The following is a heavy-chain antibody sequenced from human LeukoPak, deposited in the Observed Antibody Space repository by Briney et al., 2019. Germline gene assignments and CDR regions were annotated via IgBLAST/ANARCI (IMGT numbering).Heavy chain of an antibody. Sequence: GGSLRLSCAASGFTFSSYSMNWVRQAPGKGLEWVSSISSSSSYIYYADSVKGRFTISRDNAKNSPYLQMNSLRAEDTAVYYCARGDVADVVYWGQGTLVTVSS. CDR1: GFTFSSYS. D-gene: IGHD2-21*01. J-gene: IGHJ4*02. V-gene: IGHV3-21*01. CDR2: ISSSSSYI. CDR3: ARGDVADVVY.